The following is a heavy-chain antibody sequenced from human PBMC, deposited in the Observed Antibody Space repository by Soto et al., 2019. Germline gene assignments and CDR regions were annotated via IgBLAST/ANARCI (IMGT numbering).Heavy chain of an antibody. D-gene: IGHD3-22*01. J-gene: IGHJ5*02. Sequence: SETLSLTCTVSGGSISSGDYYWSWIRQPPGKGLEWIGYIYYSGSTYYNPSLKSRVTISVDTSKNQFSLKLSSVTAADTAVYYCARREYYYDSSGYYYAWFDPWGQGTLVTVS. CDR1: GGSISSGDYY. CDR2: IYYSGST. V-gene: IGHV4-30-4*01. CDR3: ARREYYYDSSGYYYAWFDP.